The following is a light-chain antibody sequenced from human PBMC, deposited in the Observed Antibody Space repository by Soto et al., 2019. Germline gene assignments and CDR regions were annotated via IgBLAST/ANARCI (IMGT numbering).Light chain of an antibody. CDR1: SSDVGSYNL. Sequence: QSALTQPASVSGSPGQSITISCTGTSSDVGSYNLVSWYQQHPGKAPKLMIYEGSKRPSGVSNRFSGSKSGNTASQTISGLQAEDKADYYCCSYAGSSTSYVFVTGTKLTVL. J-gene: IGLJ1*01. CDR2: EGS. CDR3: CSYAGSSTSYV. V-gene: IGLV2-23*01.